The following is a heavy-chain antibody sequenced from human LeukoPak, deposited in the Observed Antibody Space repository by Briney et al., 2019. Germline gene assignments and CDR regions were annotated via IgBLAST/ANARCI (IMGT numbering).Heavy chain of an antibody. D-gene: IGHD5-12*01. J-gene: IGHJ6*04. V-gene: IGHV3-21*01. CDR3: ARDLVATVVDV. CDR2: ISSSSSYI. Sequence: GGSLRLSCAASGFTFNSYSMNWARQAPGKGLEWVSSISSSSSYIYYADSVKGRFTISRDNAKNSLYLQMNSLRAEDTAVYYCARDLVATVVDVWGKGTTVTVSS. CDR1: GFTFNSYS.